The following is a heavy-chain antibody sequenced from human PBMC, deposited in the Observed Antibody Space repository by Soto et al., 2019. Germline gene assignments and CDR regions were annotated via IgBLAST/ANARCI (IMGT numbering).Heavy chain of an antibody. Sequence: SETLSLTCTVSGGSISSGDYYWSWIRQPPGKGLEWIGYIYYSGSTYYNPSLKSRVTVSVDTSKNQFSLKLSSVTAADTAVYYCARETTIFGVVLPVVYWRQGTLVTVYS. CDR2: IYYSGST. D-gene: IGHD3-3*01. CDR3: ARETTIFGVVLPVVY. V-gene: IGHV4-30-4*01. J-gene: IGHJ4*02. CDR1: GGSISSGDYY.